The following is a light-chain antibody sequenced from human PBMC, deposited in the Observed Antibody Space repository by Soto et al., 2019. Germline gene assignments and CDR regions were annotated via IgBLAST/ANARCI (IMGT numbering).Light chain of an antibody. CDR3: QQYGSSPLT. J-gene: IGKJ4*01. CDR2: GAS. Sequence: EIVLTQSPGTLSLSPGERATLSCRASQSVSSNYLAWYQQKPGQAPKLLMYGASSRATGIPDRFSGSGSGTDFTLTISRLEPEDFAVYYCQQYGSSPLTFGGGTKVDI. V-gene: IGKV3-20*01. CDR1: QSVSSNY.